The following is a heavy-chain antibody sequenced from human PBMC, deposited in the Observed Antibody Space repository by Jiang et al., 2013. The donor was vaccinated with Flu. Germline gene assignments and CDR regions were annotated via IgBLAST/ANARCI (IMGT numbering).Heavy chain of an antibody. J-gene: IGHJ6*02. D-gene: IGHD1-26*01. V-gene: IGHV1-69*02. Sequence: APGQGLEWMGRIIPILGIANYAQKFQGRVTITADKSTSTAYMELSSLRSEDTAVYYCARYSGSYFVPYYYYGMDVWGQGTTVTVSS. CDR3: ARYSGSYFVPYYYYGMDV. CDR2: IIPILGIA.